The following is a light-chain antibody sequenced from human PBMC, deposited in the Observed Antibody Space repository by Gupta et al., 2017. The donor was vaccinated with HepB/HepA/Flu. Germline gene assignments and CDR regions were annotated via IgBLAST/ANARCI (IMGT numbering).Light chain of an antibody. J-gene: IGLJ2*01. CDR3: NCRDSSGNVV. Sequence: SSELTQDPPVSVALGQTVRITCQGDSLRNYYASWFQQKPGQAPKLVLYGNNIRPSGIPDRLSGSNSGNTASLTIAGTQAEDEADYYCNCRDSSGNVVFGGGTRLT. CDR1: SLRNYY. V-gene: IGLV3-19*01. CDR2: GNN.